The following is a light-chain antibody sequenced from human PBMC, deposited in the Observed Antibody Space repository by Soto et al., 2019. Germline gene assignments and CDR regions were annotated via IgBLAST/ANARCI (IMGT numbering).Light chain of an antibody. Sequence: QSVLTQPPSVSAAPGQTVTISCSGTNYNIWSNYVSWYQRLPGTAPKLLIYDNSERPSGIPDRFSASKSGTSATLAITGPQTGDEGDYFCGTWDTSLSAVVFGSGTQLTVL. CDR1: NYNIWSNY. V-gene: IGLV1-51*01. CDR2: DNS. CDR3: GTWDTSLSAVV. J-gene: IGLJ6*01.